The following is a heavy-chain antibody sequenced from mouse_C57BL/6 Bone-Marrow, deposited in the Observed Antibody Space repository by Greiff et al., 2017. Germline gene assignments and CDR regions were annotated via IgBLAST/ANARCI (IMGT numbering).Heavy chain of an antibody. D-gene: IGHD1-1*01. V-gene: IGHV5-6*02. J-gene: IGHJ3*01. Sequence: EVKVVESGGDLVKPGGSLKLSCAASGFTFSSYGMSWVRQTPDKRLEWVATISSGGSYTYYPDSVKGRFTISIDNAKNTLYLQMSSLKSEDTSMYYCAVRGYGPWFAYWGQGTLVTVSA. CDR2: ISSGGSYT. CDR3: AVRGYGPWFAY. CDR1: GFTFSSYG.